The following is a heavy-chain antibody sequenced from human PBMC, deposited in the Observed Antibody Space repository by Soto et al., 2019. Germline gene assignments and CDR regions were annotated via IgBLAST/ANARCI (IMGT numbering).Heavy chain of an antibody. CDR2: ISKTGTTT. CDR1: GFTFSSYV. V-gene: IGHV3-48*03. Sequence: PGGSLRLSCVASGFTFSSYVMNWVRQSPGKGLEWLSSISKTGTTTYYADSVKGRFTISRDNAKNSLYLQMNSLRAEDTAVYYCARPDYYGDYLYYGMDVWGQGTTVTVSS. D-gene: IGHD4-17*01. CDR3: ARPDYYGDYLYYGMDV. J-gene: IGHJ6*02.